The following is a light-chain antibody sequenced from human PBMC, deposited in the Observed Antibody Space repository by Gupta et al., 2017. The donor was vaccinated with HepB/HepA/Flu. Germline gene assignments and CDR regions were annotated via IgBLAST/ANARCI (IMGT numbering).Light chain of an antibody. V-gene: IGKV3-15*01. Sequence: EIVMTQSPATLSVSPGERATLSCRASQSVSSNLAWYQQKPGQAPRLLIYGASTRATGIPARFSGSGSGTEFTLTISSLQSEDFAVYYCQQYKNWSSSFGQGTKLEIK. CDR1: QSVSSN. CDR2: GAS. J-gene: IGKJ2*04. CDR3: QQYKNWSSS.